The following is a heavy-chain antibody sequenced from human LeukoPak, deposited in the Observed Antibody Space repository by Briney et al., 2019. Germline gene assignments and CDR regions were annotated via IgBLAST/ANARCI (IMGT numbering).Heavy chain of an antibody. J-gene: IGHJ6*03. CDR3: ARDRSREYYDILTGYYTYYYYMDV. CDR2: ISAYNGNT. Sequence: GASVEVSCKASGYTFTSYGISWVRQAPGQGLEWMGWISAYNGNTNYSQKLQVRVTMTTDTSTSTAYMELRSLRSDDTAVYYCARDRSREYYDILTGYYTYYYYMDVWGKGTTVTVSS. V-gene: IGHV1-18*01. D-gene: IGHD3-9*01. CDR1: GYTFTSYG.